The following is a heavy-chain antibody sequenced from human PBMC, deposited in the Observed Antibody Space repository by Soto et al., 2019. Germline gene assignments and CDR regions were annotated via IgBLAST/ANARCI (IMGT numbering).Heavy chain of an antibody. J-gene: IGHJ6*03. V-gene: IGHV4-4*02. CDR3: ARETLWFGDLSAYYMDV. CDR1: SGSISSSNW. CDR2: IYHSGST. Sequence: PSETLSLTCAVSSGSISSSNWWSWVRQPPGKGLEWIGEIYHSGSTNYNPSLKSRVTISVDKSKNQFSLKLSSVTAADTAVYYCARETLWFGDLSAYYMDVWGKGTTVTVSS. D-gene: IGHD3-10*01.